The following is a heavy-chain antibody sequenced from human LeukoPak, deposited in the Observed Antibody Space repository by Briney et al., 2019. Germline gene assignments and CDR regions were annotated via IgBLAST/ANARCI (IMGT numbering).Heavy chain of an antibody. CDR2: INPNSGGT. V-gene: IGHV1-2*02. D-gene: IGHD2-15*01. CDR3: ATERVGYCYGHSCYGLDV. J-gene: IGHJ6*04. Sequence: ASVKVSCKASGYTFTGYYMHWVRQAPGQGLEWMGWINPNSGGTNYAQKFQGRVTMTRDTSISTAYMELSSLKSEDTAIYYCATERVGYCYGHSCYGLDVWGKGTTVIVSS. CDR1: GYTFTGYY.